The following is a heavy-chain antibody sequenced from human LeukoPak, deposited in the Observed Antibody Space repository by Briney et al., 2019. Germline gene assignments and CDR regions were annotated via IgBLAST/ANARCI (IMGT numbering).Heavy chain of an antibody. Sequence: ASVKVSCKASGYTFTSYCMHWVRQAPGQGLEWMGIINPSGGSTSYAQKFQGRVTMTRDTSTSTVYMELSSLRSEDTAVYYCAREIYCSGGSCPFVYYYYGMDVWGQGTTVTVSS. D-gene: IGHD2-15*01. V-gene: IGHV1-46*01. CDR1: GYTFTSYC. J-gene: IGHJ6*02. CDR2: INPSGGST. CDR3: AREIYCSGGSCPFVYYYYGMDV.